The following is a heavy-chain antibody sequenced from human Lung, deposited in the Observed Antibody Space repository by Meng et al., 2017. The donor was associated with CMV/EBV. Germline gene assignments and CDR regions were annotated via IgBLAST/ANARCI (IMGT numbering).Heavy chain of an antibody. Sequence: SETLSLXCSVSGSSIRPGYYWAWVRQPPGKGLEWIGSIFHSGTTYYNPSLKSRVTVSVDTSSSQFFLRLSSVTATDTAVYYCARVKGTTGPAYYFDYWGRGXLVTASS. V-gene: IGHV4-38-2*02. J-gene: IGHJ4*02. CDR1: GSSIRPGYY. D-gene: IGHD4-11*01. CDR3: ARVKGTTGPAYYFDY. CDR2: IFHSGTT.